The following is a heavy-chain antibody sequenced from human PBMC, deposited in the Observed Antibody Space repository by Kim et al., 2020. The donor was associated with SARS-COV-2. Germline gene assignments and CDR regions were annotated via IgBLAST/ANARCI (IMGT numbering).Heavy chain of an antibody. CDR3: ATDHLWEPRNGMDV. CDR1: GYTLTELS. J-gene: IGHJ6*02. Sequence: ASVKVSCKVSGYTLTELSMHWVRQAPGKGLEWMGGFDPEDGETIYAQKFQGRVTMTEDTSTDTAYMELSSLRSEDTAVYYCATDHLWEPRNGMDVWGQGTTVTVSS. CDR2: FDPEDGET. V-gene: IGHV1-24*01. D-gene: IGHD1-26*01.